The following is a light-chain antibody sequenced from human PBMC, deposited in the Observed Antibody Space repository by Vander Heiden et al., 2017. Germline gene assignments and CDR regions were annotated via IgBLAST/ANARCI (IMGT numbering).Light chain of an antibody. J-gene: IGKJ2*01. CDR2: DAS. CDR1: QSVSSY. Sequence: EIVLIQSPATLSLSPGERATLSCRASQSVSSYLAWYQQKPGQAPRLLIYDASNRATGIPARFSGSGSGTDFTLTISRLEPEDFAVYYCQQRSDWPPMYTFGQGTKLEIK. V-gene: IGKV3-11*01. CDR3: QQRSDWPPMYT.